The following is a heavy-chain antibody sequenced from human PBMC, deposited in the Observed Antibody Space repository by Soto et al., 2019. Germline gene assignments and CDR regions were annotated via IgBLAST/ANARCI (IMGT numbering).Heavy chain of an antibody. J-gene: IGHJ6*02. CDR2: INPNSGDT. Sequence: SVKVSCKASGYPFTGYYMHWVRQAPVQGLEWMGWINPNSGDTNYAQKFQGRVTMTRDMSISSAYMELSRLRSDDTAVYYCARVSMITVVTNDYYGMDVWGQGTSVTVSS. V-gene: IGHV1-2*02. CDR1: GYPFTGYY. CDR3: ARVSMITVVTNDYYGMDV. D-gene: IGHD3-22*01.